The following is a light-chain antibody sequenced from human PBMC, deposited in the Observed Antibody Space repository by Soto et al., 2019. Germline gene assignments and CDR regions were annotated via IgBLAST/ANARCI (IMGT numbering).Light chain of an antibody. J-gene: IGKJ1*01. Sequence: EIVMTPSPATLSVSPGERATLSCRASQSVSSNLAWYQQKPGQAPRLLICGASTRATGIPARFSGSGSGTEFTLTISSLQSEDFAVYYCQQYNNWPWTFGQGTKVDIK. CDR3: QQYNNWPWT. V-gene: IGKV3-15*01. CDR2: GAS. CDR1: QSVSSN.